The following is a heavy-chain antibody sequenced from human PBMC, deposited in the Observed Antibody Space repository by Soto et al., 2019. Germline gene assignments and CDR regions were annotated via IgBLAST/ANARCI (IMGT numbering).Heavy chain of an antibody. J-gene: IGHJ4*02. CDR2: ISYDGSNK. D-gene: IGHD2-15*01. CDR1: GFTFSSYA. CDR3: ARVPSSSGRAHFDY. V-gene: IGHV3-30-3*01. Sequence: QVQLVESGGGVVQPGRSLRLSCAASGFTFSSYAMHWVRQAPGKGLEWVAVISYDGSNKYYADSVKGRFTISRDNSKNTLYLKMNSLGAEDTAVYYCARVPSSSGRAHFDYWGQGTLVTVSS.